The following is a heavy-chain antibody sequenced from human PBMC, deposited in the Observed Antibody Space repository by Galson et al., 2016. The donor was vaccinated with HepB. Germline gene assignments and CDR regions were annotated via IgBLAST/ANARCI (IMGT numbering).Heavy chain of an antibody. CDR1: GFTFSSYE. V-gene: IGHV3-48*03. J-gene: IGHJ4*02. CDR2: ISGSGNTI. Sequence: SPRLSCAASGFTFSSYEMNWVRQAPGKGLEWVSYISGSGNTIYYADSVKGRFTISRDNAKNSLYLQMNSLRAEDTAVYYCASYPGYFPGNWGQGTLVTVSS. D-gene: IGHD3-9*01. CDR3: ASYPGYFPGN.